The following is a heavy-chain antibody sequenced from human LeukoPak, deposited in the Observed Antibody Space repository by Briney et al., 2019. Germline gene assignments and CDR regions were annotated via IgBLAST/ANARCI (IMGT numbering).Heavy chain of an antibody. Sequence: GGSLRLSCAASGFMFADHGMTWVRQVPGKGLEWVSGINWNGGSTGYVDSVKGRFTISRDNAKNSLYLQMNSLRAEDTAVYYCAARAPFFHWGQGTLVTVSS. CDR3: AARAPFFH. CDR2: INWNGGST. J-gene: IGHJ4*02. D-gene: IGHD3-3*01. CDR1: GFMFADHG. V-gene: IGHV3-20*04.